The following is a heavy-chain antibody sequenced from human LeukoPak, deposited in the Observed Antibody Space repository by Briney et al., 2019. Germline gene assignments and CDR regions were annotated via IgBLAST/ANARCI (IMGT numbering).Heavy chain of an antibody. CDR2: IYHSGST. CDR3: ARDQGYYYDSSGYYPLGDY. J-gene: IGHJ4*02. D-gene: IGHD3-22*01. CDR1: GGSISSSNW. V-gene: IGHV4-4*02. Sequence: SGTLSLTCAVSGGSISSSNWWSWVRQPPGKGLEWIGEIYHSGSTNYNPSLKSRVTISVDKSKNQFSLKLSSVTAADTAVYYCARDQGYYYDSSGYYPLGDYWGQGTLVTVSS.